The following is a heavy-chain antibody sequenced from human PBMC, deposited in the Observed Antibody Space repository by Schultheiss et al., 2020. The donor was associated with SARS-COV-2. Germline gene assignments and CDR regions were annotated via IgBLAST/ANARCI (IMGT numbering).Heavy chain of an antibody. CDR2: IIPIFGTA. J-gene: IGHJ3*02. D-gene: IGHD6-19*01. CDR3: ARLAVAGTSGAFDM. V-gene: IGHV1-69*05. Sequence: SVKVSCKASGGTFSSYAISWVRQAPGQGLEWMGGIIPIFGTAKYAQKLQGRVTLTTDTSTSTAYMELRSLRSDDTAVYYCARLAVAGTSGAFDMWGQGTMVTVSS. CDR1: GGTFSSYA.